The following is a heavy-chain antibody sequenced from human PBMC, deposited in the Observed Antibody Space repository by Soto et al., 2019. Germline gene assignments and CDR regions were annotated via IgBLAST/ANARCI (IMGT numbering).Heavy chain of an antibody. Sequence: QVQLVESGGGVVQPGRSLRLSCAASGFTFSSYGMHWVRQAPGKGLEWVAVISYDGRNKYYADSVKGRFTISRDNSKNTLYLQMNSLRAEDTAVYYCAKERDIVVVVAPLDYWGQGTLVTVSS. CDR1: GFTFSSYG. D-gene: IGHD2-15*01. CDR2: ISYDGRNK. J-gene: IGHJ4*02. V-gene: IGHV3-30*18. CDR3: AKERDIVVVVAPLDY.